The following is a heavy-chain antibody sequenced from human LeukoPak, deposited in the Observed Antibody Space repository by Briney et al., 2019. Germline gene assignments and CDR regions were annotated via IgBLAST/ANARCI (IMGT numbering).Heavy chain of an antibody. CDR2: MNPNSGNT. Sequence: GASVKVSCKASGYTFTSYDINWVRQATGQGLEWMGWMNPNSGNTGYAQKFQGRVTMIRNTSISTAYMELSSLRSEDTAVYYCARSLPLGYCSGGSCSYFDYWGQGTLVTVSS. D-gene: IGHD2-15*01. J-gene: IGHJ4*02. V-gene: IGHV1-8*01. CDR3: ARSLPLGYCSGGSCSYFDY. CDR1: GYTFTSYD.